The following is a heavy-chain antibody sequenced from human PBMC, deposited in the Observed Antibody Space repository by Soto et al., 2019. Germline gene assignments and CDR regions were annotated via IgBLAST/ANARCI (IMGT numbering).Heavy chain of an antibody. CDR2: IYYSGST. CDR3: ARDSRLFPTIIFDY. J-gene: IGHJ4*02. CDR1: GGSMSSGGYY. D-gene: IGHD3-22*01. V-gene: IGHV4-31*03. Sequence: QVQLQESGPGLVKPSQTLSLTCTVSGGSMSSGGYYWSWIRQHPGKGLEWIGYIYYSGSTYYNPSLKSRVTISVDTSKNQFSLKLSSVTAADTAVYYCARDSRLFPTIIFDYWGQGTLVTVSS.